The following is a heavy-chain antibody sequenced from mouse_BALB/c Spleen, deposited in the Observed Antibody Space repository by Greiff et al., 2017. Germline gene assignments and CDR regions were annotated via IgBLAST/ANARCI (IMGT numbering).Heavy chain of an antibody. J-gene: IGHJ3*01. V-gene: IGHV1-87*01. CDR1: GYTFTSYW. Sequence: VKLQESGAELARPGASVKLSCKASGYTFTSYWMQWVKQRPGQGLEWIGAIYPGDGDTRYTQKFKGKATLTADKSSSTAYMQLSSLASEDSAVYYCARHGRGAYWGQGTLVTVSA. CDR3: ARHGRGAY. CDR2: IYPGDGDT. D-gene: IGHD6-1*01.